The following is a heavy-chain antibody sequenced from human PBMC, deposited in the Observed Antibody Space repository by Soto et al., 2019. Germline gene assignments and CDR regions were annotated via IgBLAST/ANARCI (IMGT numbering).Heavy chain of an antibody. V-gene: IGHV3-13*01. J-gene: IGHJ5*02. CDR3: ARGRSFSYDSTPPPMFDP. CDR1: GFAFSTFD. D-gene: IGHD3-10*01. CDR2: IGTLSDT. Sequence: GGSLRLSSAGSGFAFSTFDIHWVRQSPGKGLEWVSGIGTLSDTFYAASVQGRLTISRQNAKNSVYLQMNSLRAGDTAFYYCARGRSFSYDSTPPPMFDPWGQGTLVTVSS.